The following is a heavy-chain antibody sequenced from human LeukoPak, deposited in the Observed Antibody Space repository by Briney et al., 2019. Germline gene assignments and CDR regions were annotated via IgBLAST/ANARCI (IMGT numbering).Heavy chain of an antibody. CDR3: STDAGYDSRWYNY. CDR1: GFSFSSAY. Sequence: GGSLRLSCAASGFSFSSAYVIWVRQAPGQGLEWLGRIKSKSAGGTVDYAPPVKGRFVISRDDSRTTVSLQMNSLKTEDTAVYYCSTDAGYDSRWYNYWGQGTLVTVSS. J-gene: IGHJ4*02. V-gene: IGHV3-15*01. D-gene: IGHD6-13*01. CDR2: IKSKSAGGTV.